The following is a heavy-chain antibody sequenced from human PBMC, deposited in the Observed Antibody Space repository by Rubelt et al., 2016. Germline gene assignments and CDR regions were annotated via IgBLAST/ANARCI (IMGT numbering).Heavy chain of an antibody. CDR1: GGSISSYF. CDR3: ARGNGYYGMDV. CDR2: IYDSGRT. Sequence: QVQLQESGPGLVKPSETLSLTCTVSGGSISSYFWNWIRQPPGKGLEWIGYIYDSGRTNYNPSLKNRDTISVDTTKNQFSLRLSSATAADTAVYYCARGNGYYGMDVWGQGTTVTVSS. V-gene: IGHV4-59*01. J-gene: IGHJ6*02. D-gene: IGHD2-8*01.